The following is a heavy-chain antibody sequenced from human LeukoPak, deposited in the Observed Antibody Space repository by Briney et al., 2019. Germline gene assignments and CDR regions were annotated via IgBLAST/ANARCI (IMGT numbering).Heavy chain of an antibody. CDR1: GFRFSDFT. Sequence: SGGSLRPSCAALGFRFSDFTMTWVRQAPGKGPEWVSAIGGRGGSTYYADSLGGRFTISRDNSKDMVYLQMSSLKVEDTATYYCGKEGGAWGQGTKVTVSS. CDR3: GKEGGA. D-gene: IGHD3-16*01. V-gene: IGHV3-23*01. CDR2: IGGRGGST. J-gene: IGHJ5*02.